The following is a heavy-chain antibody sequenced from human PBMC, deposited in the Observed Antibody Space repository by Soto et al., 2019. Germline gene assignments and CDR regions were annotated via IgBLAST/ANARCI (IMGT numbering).Heavy chain of an antibody. D-gene: IGHD1-20*01. J-gene: IGHJ4*02. CDR2: IIPIFGTA. V-gene: IGHV1-69*01. Sequence: QVQRVQSGAEVKKTGSSVKVSCKASGGTFSSYAISWVRQAPGHGLEWMGGIIPIFGTANYAQKFQGRVTITADESTSTAYMELSSLRSEDTAVYYCARDVERHNWNNFDYWGQGTLVTVSS. CDR3: ARDVERHNWNNFDY. CDR1: GGTFSSYA.